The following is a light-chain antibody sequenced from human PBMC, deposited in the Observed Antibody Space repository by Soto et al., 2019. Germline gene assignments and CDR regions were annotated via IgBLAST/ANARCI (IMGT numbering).Light chain of an antibody. Sequence: SPYTLAGHLGERVTINCKPIQIVLYSSNNRSYLAWFQQKPGQPPKLLIYWASTRESGVPARFSGSGSGTDFTLTISSLQAEDVAAYYCQQYYNTPLTFGGGTKVDIK. CDR3: QQYYNTPLT. CDR1: QIVLYSSNNRSY. V-gene: IGKV4-1*01. CDR2: WAS. J-gene: IGKJ4*01.